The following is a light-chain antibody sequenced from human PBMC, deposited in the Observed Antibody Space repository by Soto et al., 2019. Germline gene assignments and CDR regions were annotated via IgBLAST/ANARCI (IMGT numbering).Light chain of an antibody. CDR3: QQFRSFPIT. CDR1: QGIGND. Sequence: DIEMTQSPSSLSASLGDRDTITRRASQGIGNDVGWYPQKPGKAPKRLIYLTYSLQTGVPSRFSGSGSWTDCTLTISSLQPEDVTTDYSQQFRSFPITFGQGTRLDI. CDR2: LTY. V-gene: IGKV1-17*01. J-gene: IGKJ5*01.